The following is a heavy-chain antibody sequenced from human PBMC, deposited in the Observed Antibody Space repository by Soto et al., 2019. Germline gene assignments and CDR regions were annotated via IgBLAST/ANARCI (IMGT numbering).Heavy chain of an antibody. V-gene: IGHV3-48*02. CDR3: TRQNLEHSSGWYP. J-gene: IGHJ5*02. Sequence: GGSLRLSCAASGFTFSTYHMNWVRQAPGKGLEWVSYISSGSKSTFYADSVRGRFTISRDNAKNSLYLQMNSLRDEDTAVYYCTRQNLEHSSGWYPWGQGTLVTVSS. CDR1: GFTFSTYH. D-gene: IGHD6-19*01. CDR2: ISSGSKST.